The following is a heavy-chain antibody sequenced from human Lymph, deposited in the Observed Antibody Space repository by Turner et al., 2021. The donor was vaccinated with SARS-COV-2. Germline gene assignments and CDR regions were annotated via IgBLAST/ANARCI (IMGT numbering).Heavy chain of an antibody. CDR3: ARGDYYSSGSYPGKTFDC. Sequence: QVQLVESGGGVVQPGRSLRLSCAASGFTFSSYAMYWVRQAPGKGLEWVAVISYDGSNKYYADSVKGRFTISRDNSKNTLYLQMNSLRAEDTAVYYCARGDYYSSGSYPGKTFDCWGQGTLVTVSS. V-gene: IGHV3-30-3*01. CDR1: GFTFSSYA. CDR2: ISYDGSNK. J-gene: IGHJ4*02. D-gene: IGHD3-10*01.